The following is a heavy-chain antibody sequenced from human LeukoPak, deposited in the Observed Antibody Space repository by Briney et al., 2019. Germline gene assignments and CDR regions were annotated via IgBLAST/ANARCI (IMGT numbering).Heavy chain of an antibody. CDR2: IIPIFGTA. CDR3: AAHHCSSTSCYNPLDY. J-gene: IGHJ4*02. Sequence: SVKVSCKASGGTFSSYAISWVRQAPGQGLEWMGGIIPIFGTATYAQKFQGRVTITTDESTSTAYMELSSLRSEDTAVYYCAAHHCSSTSCYNPLDYWGQGTLVTVSS. V-gene: IGHV1-69*05. CDR1: GGTFSSYA. D-gene: IGHD2-2*02.